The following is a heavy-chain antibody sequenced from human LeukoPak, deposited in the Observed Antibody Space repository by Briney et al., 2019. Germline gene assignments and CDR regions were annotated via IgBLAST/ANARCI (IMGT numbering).Heavy chain of an antibody. V-gene: IGHV1-69*13. J-gene: IGHJ5*02. CDR2: IIPIFGTA. Sequence: GASVKVSCKASGGTFSSYAISWVRQAPGQGLEWMGGIIPIFGTANYAQKFQGRVAITADESTSTVYMELSSLRSEDTAVYYCARSLRGPWDWFDPWGQGTLVTVSS. CDR1: GGTFSSYA. CDR3: ARSLRGPWDWFDP. D-gene: IGHD1-26*01.